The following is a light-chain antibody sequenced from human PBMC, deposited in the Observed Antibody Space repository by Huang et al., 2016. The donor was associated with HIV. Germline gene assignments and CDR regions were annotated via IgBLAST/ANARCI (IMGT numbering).Light chain of an antibody. CDR1: QSVRRIY. J-gene: IGKJ1*01. CDR2: YAS. CDR3: QQYGSSPGT. V-gene: IGKV3D-20*01. Sequence: IVLTQSPATLSLSPGERATLSCGASQSVRRIYLAWYQQKPGLAPRLLSYYASSRAAGLPDRFSGSGFGTDFTLTISRLEPEDFAVYYCQQYGSSPGTFGQGTKVEIK.